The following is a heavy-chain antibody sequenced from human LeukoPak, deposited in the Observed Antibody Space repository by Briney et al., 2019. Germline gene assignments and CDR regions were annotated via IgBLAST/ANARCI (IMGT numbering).Heavy chain of an antibody. D-gene: IGHD3-10*01. CDR2: IWYDGSNK. Sequence: GGSLRLSCAASGFTFSSYGMHWVRQAPGKGLEWVAVIWYDGSNKYYADSVKGRFTISRDNSKNTLYLQMNSLRAEDTAVYYCAKDTRLGFGDPSPWFDPWGQRTLVTVSS. V-gene: IGHV3-33*06. J-gene: IGHJ5*02. CDR3: AKDTRLGFGDPSPWFDP. CDR1: GFTFSSYG.